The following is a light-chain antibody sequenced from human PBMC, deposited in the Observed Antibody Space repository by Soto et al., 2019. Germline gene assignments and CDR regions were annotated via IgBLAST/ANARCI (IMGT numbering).Light chain of an antibody. CDR1: QNVANY. J-gene: IGKJ5*01. CDR3: QQYKNWPT. CDR2: GAS. V-gene: IGKV3-15*01. Sequence: EIVLTQSPATLSLSPGERATLSCRASQNVANYLDWYQQKPGQAPRLLIYGASTRATGIPARFSGSGSGTEFTLTISRLQSEDFAVYYCQQYKNWPTFGQGTRLEI.